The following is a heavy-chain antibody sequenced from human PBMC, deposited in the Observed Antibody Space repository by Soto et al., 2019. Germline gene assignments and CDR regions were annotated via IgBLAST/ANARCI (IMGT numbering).Heavy chain of an antibody. CDR3: ARGGIVGAISLDY. D-gene: IGHD1-26*01. CDR2: INHTGGT. CDR1: GGSVNGYY. J-gene: IGHJ4*02. Sequence: ASETLSLTCAVYGGSVNGYYWNWIRQPPGKGLEWIGEINHTGGTHYNPSLKSRVTMSVDTSKNQFSLRLSSVTAADTAVYYCARGGIVGAISLDYWGQGTLVTVSS. V-gene: IGHV4-34*01.